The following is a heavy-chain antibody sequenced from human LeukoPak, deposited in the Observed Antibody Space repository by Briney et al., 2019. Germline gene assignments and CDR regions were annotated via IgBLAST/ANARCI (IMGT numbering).Heavy chain of an antibody. CDR1: GGSFSGYY. Sequence: SETLSLTCAVYGGSFSGYYWRWIRQPPGKGLEWIGEINHSGSTNYNPSLKSRVTISVDTSKNQFSLKLSSVTAAGTAVYYCARSRLEWLSRGDAFDIWGQGTMVAVSS. J-gene: IGHJ3*02. CDR2: INHSGST. V-gene: IGHV4-34*01. CDR3: ARSRLEWLSRGDAFDI. D-gene: IGHD3-3*01.